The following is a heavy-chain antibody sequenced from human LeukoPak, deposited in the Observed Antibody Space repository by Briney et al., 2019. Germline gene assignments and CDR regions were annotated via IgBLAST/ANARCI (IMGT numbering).Heavy chain of an antibody. J-gene: IGHJ4*02. D-gene: IGHD3-22*01. Sequence: GGSLRLSCAASGFTFDDYAMHWVRQAPGKGLEWVSGISWNSGSIGYADSAKGRFTISRDNAKNSLYLQMNSLRAEDTALYYCAKVSDYYDSSGYFDYWGQGTLVTVSS. CDR3: AKVSDYYDSSGYFDY. CDR2: ISWNSGSI. V-gene: IGHV3-9*01. CDR1: GFTFDDYA.